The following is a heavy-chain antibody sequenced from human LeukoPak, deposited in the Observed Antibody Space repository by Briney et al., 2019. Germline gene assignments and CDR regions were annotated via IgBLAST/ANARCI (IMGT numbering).Heavy chain of an antibody. V-gene: IGHV1-2*02. J-gene: IGHJ4*02. CDR2: INPNSGGT. D-gene: IGHD3-9*01. CDR1: GYTFTGYY. CDR3: AREGGILRYFDWYGY. Sequence: GASVKVSCKASGYTFTGYYMHWVRQAPGQGLEWMGWINPNSGGTNYAQKFQGRFTMTRDTSISTAYMELSRLRSDDTAVYYCAREGGILRYFDWYGYWGQGTLVTVSS.